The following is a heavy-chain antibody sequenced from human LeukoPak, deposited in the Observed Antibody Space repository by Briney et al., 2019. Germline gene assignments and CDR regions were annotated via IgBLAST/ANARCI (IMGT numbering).Heavy chain of an antibody. D-gene: IGHD1-26*01. CDR3: ARTKVGATLLDY. V-gene: IGHV3-7*01. CDR2: IKQDGSEK. J-gene: IGHJ4*02. CDR1: GFTFSNYW. Sequence: PGGSLRLSCAASGFTFSNYWMSWVRQAPGKGLEWVANIKQDGSEKYYVDSVKGRFTISRDNAKNSLYLQMNSLRAEDTAVYYCARTKVGATLLDYWGQGTLVTVSS.